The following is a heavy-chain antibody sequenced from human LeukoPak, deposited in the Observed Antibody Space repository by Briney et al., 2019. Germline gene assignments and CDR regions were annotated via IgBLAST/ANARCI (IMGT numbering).Heavy chain of an antibody. V-gene: IGHV3-11*01. CDR1: GFTFNDYY. CDR2: ISSSGYTI. CDR3: ARKEYSSSWYAIDY. D-gene: IGHD6-13*01. Sequence: PGGSLRLSCAASGFTFNDYYMSWIRQAPGKGLEWLSYISSSGYTIYYADSVKGRFTISRDNAKNSLYLQMNSLRAEDAAVYYCARKEYSSSWYAIDYWGQGTLVTVSS. J-gene: IGHJ4*02.